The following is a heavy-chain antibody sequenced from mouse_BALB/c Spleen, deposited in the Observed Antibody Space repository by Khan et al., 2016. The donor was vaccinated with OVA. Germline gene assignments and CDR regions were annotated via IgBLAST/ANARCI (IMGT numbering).Heavy chain of an antibody. V-gene: IGHV1S136*01. D-gene: IGHD4-1*01. CDR1: GYRFTSYI. J-gene: IGHJ2*01. CDR3: TRGNWPSYYFDY. CDR2: INPYNGAT. Sequence: VQLQQSGPELVKPGTSVKMSCKASGYRFTSYIIHWVKQRPGQGLEWIGYINPYNGATKYNEKFKGKATLTSDKSSNTAYMELSGLTCHDSAVYYCTRGNWPSYYFDYWGQGTTLTVSS.